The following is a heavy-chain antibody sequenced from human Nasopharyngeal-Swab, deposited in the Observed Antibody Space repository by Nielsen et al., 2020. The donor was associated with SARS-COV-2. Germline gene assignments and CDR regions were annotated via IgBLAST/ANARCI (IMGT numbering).Heavy chain of an antibody. Sequence: GESLKISCAGSGFVFTDYTINWVRQTPRKGLEWIASISSKKTIIHYADSVKGRFTVSKDNDEKSVSLHMTDLTAEDTGLFFCAATSKFKQMEYWGQGTQVTVSS. V-gene: IGHV3-21*01. CDR1: GFVFTDYT. J-gene: IGHJ4*02. D-gene: IGHD1-1*01. CDR2: ISSKKTII. CDR3: AATSKFKQMEY.